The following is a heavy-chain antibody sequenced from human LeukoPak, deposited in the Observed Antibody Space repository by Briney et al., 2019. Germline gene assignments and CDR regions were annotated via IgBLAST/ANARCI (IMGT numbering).Heavy chain of an antibody. V-gene: IGHV3-33*01. Sequence: GRSLRLSCAASGFTFSSYGMHWVRQAPGKGLEWVAVIWYDGSNKYYADSVKGRFTISRDNSKNTLYLQMNSLRAEDTAVYYCARGTTAAAGAFDYWGQGTLVTVSS. J-gene: IGHJ4*02. CDR2: IWYDGSNK. CDR1: GFTFSSYG. CDR3: ARGTTAAAGAFDY. D-gene: IGHD6-13*01.